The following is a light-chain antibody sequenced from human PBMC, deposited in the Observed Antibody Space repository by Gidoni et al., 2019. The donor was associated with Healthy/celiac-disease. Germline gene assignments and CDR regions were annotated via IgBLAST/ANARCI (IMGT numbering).Light chain of an antibody. CDR1: QSIASY. CDR3: QQTYTTPPT. J-gene: IGKJ1*01. Sequence: DIQMTQSPSSLSASVGDRVTITFRASQSIASYLSWYQQTPGKAPKLLIYASSSLQSGVPSRFSGSGSGTDFTLTISSLQPEDFATYYCQQTYTTPPTFXQXTKVEIK. CDR2: ASS. V-gene: IGKV1-39*01.